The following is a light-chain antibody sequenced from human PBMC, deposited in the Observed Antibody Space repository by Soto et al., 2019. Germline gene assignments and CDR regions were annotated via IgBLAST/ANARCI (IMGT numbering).Light chain of an antibody. J-gene: IGLJ1*01. CDR1: SSNIGSNT. Sequence: QSVLTQPPSASGTPGLRVTISCSGSSSNIGSNTVNWYQQLPGTAPKLLINSNNQRPSGVPDRFSGSKSGTSASLAISGLQSEDEADYYCAAWDDSLKGYVFGTGTKLTVL. CDR2: SNN. V-gene: IGLV1-44*01. CDR3: AAWDDSLKGYV.